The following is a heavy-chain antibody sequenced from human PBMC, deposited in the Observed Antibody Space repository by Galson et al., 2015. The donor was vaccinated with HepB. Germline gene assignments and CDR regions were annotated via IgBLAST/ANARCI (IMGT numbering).Heavy chain of an antibody. D-gene: IGHD6-19*01. CDR3: ITRQSLAVTGMIPY. V-gene: IGHV3-15*01. CDR1: GFTFSNAW. Sequence: SLRLSCAASGFTFSNAWMNWVRQAPGKGLEWVGRIKRKIDGGTTDYAAHVKGRFAISRDDSKNTLYLQMNSLKTEDTAVYFCITRQSLAVTGMIPYWGQGTLVTVSS. J-gene: IGHJ4*02. CDR2: IKRKIDGGTT.